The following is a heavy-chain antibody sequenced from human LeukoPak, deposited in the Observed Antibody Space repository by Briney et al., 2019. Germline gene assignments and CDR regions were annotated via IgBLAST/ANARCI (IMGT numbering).Heavy chain of an antibody. D-gene: IGHD6-13*01. Sequence: PSETLSLTCTVSGGSISSYYWSWIRQPPGKGLEWVGYIYYSGSTNYNPSIKSRVTISVATSKHRCSLKQSSVAASDTAVYYCARREAAAGHIDYWGQGTLVTVSS. CDR3: ARREAAAGHIDY. CDR1: GGSISSYY. V-gene: IGHV4-59*08. CDR2: IYYSGST. J-gene: IGHJ4*02.